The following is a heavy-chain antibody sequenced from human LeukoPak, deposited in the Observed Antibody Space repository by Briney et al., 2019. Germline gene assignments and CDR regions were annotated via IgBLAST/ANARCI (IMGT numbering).Heavy chain of an antibody. CDR3: ARAHTPLRSDYYYYLDV. CDR2: VYITGPT. J-gene: IGHJ6*03. V-gene: IGHV4-4*07. Sequence: MASETLSLTCTVSGGSFSGHYWTWIRQPAGRGLEFIGRVYITGPTNYHASRLGRVTMALDTSKRQFSLNLTSVTAADTAVYYCARAHTPLRSDYYYYLDVWGKGTTVTVS. D-gene: IGHD5-18*01. CDR1: GGSFSGHY.